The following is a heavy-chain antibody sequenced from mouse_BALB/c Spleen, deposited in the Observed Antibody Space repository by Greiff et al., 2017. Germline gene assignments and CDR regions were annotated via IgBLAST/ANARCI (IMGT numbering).Heavy chain of an antibody. V-gene: IGHV1S81*02. D-gene: IGHD1-1*02. CDR2: INPSNGRT. Sequence: VQLQQPGAELVKPGASVKLSCKASGYTFTSYWMHWVKQRPGQGLEWIGEINPSNGRTNYNEKFKSKATLTVDKSSSTAYMQLSSLTSEDSAVYYCARNYVAMDYWGQGTSVTVSS. CDR3: ARNYVAMDY. J-gene: IGHJ4*01. CDR1: GYTFTSYW.